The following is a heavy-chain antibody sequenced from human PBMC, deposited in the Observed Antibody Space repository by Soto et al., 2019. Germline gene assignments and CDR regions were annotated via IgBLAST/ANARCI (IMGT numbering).Heavy chain of an antibody. CDR2: ISSSGSTI. V-gene: IGHV3-11*01. Sequence: GGSLRLSCAASVFTFSDYYMSLIRQAPGKGLEWVSYISSSGSTIYYADSVKGRFTISRDNAKNSLYLQMNSLRAEDTAVYYCARVYQLLYSYYDMDVWGQGTTVTVSS. J-gene: IGHJ6*02. D-gene: IGHD2-2*02. CDR1: VFTFSDYY. CDR3: ARVYQLLYSYYDMDV.